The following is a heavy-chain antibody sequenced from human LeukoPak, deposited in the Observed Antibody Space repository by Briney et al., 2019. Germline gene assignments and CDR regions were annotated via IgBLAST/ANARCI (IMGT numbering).Heavy chain of an antibody. D-gene: IGHD3-9*01. CDR3: ARLYYDILTRHLFDYYYMDV. Sequence: SETLSLTCAVYIESFSGYHWNWIRQTPGKGLEWIGEISDSGTTNINPSLRRRVSLSIDTSKNQFSLDMRSMTAADTAVYYCARLYYDILTRHLFDYYYMDVWGKGTTVTISS. CDR1: IESFSGYH. CDR2: ISDSGTT. J-gene: IGHJ6*03. V-gene: IGHV4-34*01.